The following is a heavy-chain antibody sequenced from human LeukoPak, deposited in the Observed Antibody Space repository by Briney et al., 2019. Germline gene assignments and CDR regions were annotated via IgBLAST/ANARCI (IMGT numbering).Heavy chain of an antibody. J-gene: IGHJ4*02. CDR2: IRYDGSNK. CDR3: AKDKDPWRSTSISDFDY. V-gene: IGHV3-30*02. Sequence: GGSLRLSCAASGFTFSTYGMHWVRQAPGKGLEWVAFIRYDGSNKYYADSVKGRFTISRDNSKNTLYLQMNSLRAEDTAVYFCAKDKDPWRSTSISDFDYWGQGTLVTVSS. CDR1: GFTFSTYG. D-gene: IGHD3-3*01.